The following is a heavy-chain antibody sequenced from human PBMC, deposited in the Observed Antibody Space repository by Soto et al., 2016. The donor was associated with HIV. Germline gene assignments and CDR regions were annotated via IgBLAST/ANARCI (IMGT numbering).Heavy chain of an antibody. Sequence: EVLLVESGGDLVQPGGSLKLSCTASGFIFSGSSIHWVRQVSGRGLEWVGHIRTKTSNYATTYAASVKGRFTISRDDSKNTAYLQMNSLKIDDTAIYYCSRLVDDNHYWGQGTLVTVSS. J-gene: IGHJ4*02. CDR2: IRTKTSNYAT. CDR3: SRLVDDNHY. D-gene: IGHD1-1*01. V-gene: IGHV3-73*01. CDR1: GFIFSGSS.